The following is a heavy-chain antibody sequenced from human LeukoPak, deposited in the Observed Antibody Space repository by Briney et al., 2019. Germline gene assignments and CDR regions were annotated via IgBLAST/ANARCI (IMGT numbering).Heavy chain of an antibody. CDR2: ISGSGGST. CDR3: AKVPRCGGDCYWRGYYFDY. CDR1: GFTFSSYA. D-gene: IGHD2-21*01. V-gene: IGHV3-23*01. J-gene: IGHJ4*02. Sequence: GGSLRLSRAASGFTFSSYAMSWVRQAPGKGLEWVSAISGSGGSTYHADPVKGRFTISRDNSKNTLYLQMNSLRAEDTAVYYCAKVPRCGGDCYWRGYYFDYWGQGTLVTVSS.